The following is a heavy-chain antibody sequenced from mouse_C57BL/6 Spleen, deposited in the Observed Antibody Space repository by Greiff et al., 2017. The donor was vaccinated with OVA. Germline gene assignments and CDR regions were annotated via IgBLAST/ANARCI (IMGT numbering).Heavy chain of an antibody. J-gene: IGHJ2*01. CDR1: GFSLTSYA. CDR3: ARNWAMVGDYFDY. CDR2: IWTGGGT. V-gene: IGHV2-9-1*01. Sequence: QVQLQQSGPGLVAPSQSLSITCTVSGFSLTSYAISWVRQPPGKGLEWLGVIWTGGGTNYNSALKSRLSISKDNSKSQVFLKMNSLQTDDTARYYCARNWAMVGDYFDYWGQGTTLTVAS. D-gene: IGHD2-3*01.